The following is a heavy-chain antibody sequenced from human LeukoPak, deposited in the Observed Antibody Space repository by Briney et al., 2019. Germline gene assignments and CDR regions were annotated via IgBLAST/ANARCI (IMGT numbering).Heavy chain of an antibody. D-gene: IGHD3-22*01. J-gene: IGHJ5*02. CDR2: ISGSGGST. CDR1: GFTVSSNY. CDR3: AKDLTMIVGRWFDP. V-gene: IGHV3-23*01. Sequence: GGSLRLSCAASGFTVSSNYMSWVRQAPGKGLEWVSAISGSGGSTYYADSVKGRFTISRDNSKNTLYLQMNSLRAEDTAVYYCAKDLTMIVGRWFDPWGQGTLVTVSS.